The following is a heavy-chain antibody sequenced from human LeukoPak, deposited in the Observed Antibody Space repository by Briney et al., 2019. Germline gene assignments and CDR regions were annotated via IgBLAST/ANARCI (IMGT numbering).Heavy chain of an antibody. V-gene: IGHV3-33*01. Sequence: PGRSLRLPCAASGFTFRSYGMQWVRQAPGKGLECVAIIWYDGSNKYYSDSVKGRFTISRDNSKNTLYLQMNSLRAEDTAVYYCARVAGHDIRGLITYYFDDWGQGTLVTVSS. CDR3: ARVAGHDIRGLITYYFDD. D-gene: IGHD3-10*01. CDR2: IWYDGSNK. J-gene: IGHJ4*02. CDR1: GFTFRSYG.